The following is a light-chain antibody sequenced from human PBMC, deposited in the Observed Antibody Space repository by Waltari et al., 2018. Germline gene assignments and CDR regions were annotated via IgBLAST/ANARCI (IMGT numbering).Light chain of an antibody. CDR3: QQYYSFPVT. V-gene: IGKV4-1*01. Sequence: DIVMTQSPDSLAVSLGERATINCKSSQNVLYSSNNKNYLAWYQQKPGQPPKLLIYWASTRESGVPDRCSGSGSGTDCTLTISRLQSEDVAVYYCQQYYSFPVTFGGGTKVEIK. CDR1: QNVLYSSNNKNY. CDR2: WAS. J-gene: IGKJ4*01.